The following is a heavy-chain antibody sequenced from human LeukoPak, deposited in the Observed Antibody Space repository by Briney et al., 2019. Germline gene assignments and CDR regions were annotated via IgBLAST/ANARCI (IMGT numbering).Heavy chain of an antibody. CDR3: AKWGDYDVLTGYYVSDY. D-gene: IGHD3-9*01. J-gene: IGHJ4*02. CDR2: IIPIFGTA. CDR1: GGTFSSYA. Sequence: SVKVSCKASGGTFSSYAISWVRQAPGQGLEWMGGIIPIFGTANYAQKFQGRVTITADKSTGTAYMELSSLRSEDTAVYYCAKWGDYDVLTGYYVSDYWGQGTLVTVSS. V-gene: IGHV1-69*06.